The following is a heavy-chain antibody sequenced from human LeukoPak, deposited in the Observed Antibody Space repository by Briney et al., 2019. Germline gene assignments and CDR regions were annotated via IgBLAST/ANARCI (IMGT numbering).Heavy chain of an antibody. CDR3: ARMEESYDFWTHGMDV. V-gene: IGHV3-21*01. D-gene: IGHD3-3*01. CDR1: GFTFSSYS. CDR2: ISSSSSYI. Sequence: GGSLRLSCAASGFTFSSYSMNWVRQAPGKGLEWVSSISSSSSYIYYADSVKGRFTISRDNAKNSLYLQMNSLRAEDTAVYYCARMEESYDFWTHGMDVWGQGTTVTVSS. J-gene: IGHJ6*02.